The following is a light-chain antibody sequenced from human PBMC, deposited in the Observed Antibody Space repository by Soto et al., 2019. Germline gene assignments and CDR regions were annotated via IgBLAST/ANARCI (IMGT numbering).Light chain of an antibody. CDR2: DDD. V-gene: IGLV3-21*02. J-gene: IGLJ2*01. Sequence: SYVLTQAPSVSVAPGQTATITCGGNNIGSKIVHWYQQKPGQAPVLVVHDDDDRPSGIPERFSGSNSCHTATLTISRVEAGDEADYYCQVWVGSSDRTFGGGTKLTVL. CDR3: QVWVGSSDRT. CDR1: NIGSKI.